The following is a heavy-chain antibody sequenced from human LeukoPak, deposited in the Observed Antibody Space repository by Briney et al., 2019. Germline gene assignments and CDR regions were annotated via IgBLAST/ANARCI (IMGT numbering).Heavy chain of an antibody. D-gene: IGHD2-15*01. V-gene: IGHV4-59*01. CDR1: GGSINSYY. CDR2: IYYSGST. J-gene: IGHJ5*02. CDR3: ARDQCSGGSCYPGWFDP. Sequence: SETLSLTCTVSGGSINSYYWSWIRQPPGKGLEWIGYIYYSGSTTYNPSLKSRVTISVGTSKNQFSLKLSSVTAADTAVYYCARDQCSGGSCYPGWFDPWGQGTLVTVSS.